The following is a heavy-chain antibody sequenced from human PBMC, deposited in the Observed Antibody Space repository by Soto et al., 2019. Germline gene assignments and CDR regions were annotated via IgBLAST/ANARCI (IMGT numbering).Heavy chain of an antibody. CDR1: GYTLSNYG. CDR2: SSTYNGNT. D-gene: IGHD3-3*01. J-gene: IGHJ6*03. Sequence: QAQLVQSGAEMKKPGASVKVSCKASGYTLSNYGISWVRQAPGQGLEWMGWSSTYNGNTKYAKKFQGRVTMPTDTSTSTAYMELRSLRSHDTAVYYCVRDHHDFSSDYHYYHMDVWGKGTTVTVSS. CDR3: VRDHHDFSSDYHYYHMDV. V-gene: IGHV1-18*01.